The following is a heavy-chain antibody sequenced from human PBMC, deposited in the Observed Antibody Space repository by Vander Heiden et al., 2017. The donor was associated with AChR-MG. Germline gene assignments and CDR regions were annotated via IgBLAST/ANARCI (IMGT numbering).Heavy chain of an antibody. D-gene: IGHD3-10*01. V-gene: IGHV1-69*01. CDR1: GCTFSSDA. Sequence: QVQLVQSGAEVKKPGSSVKVSCKASGCTFSSDAISGVRQAPGQGLEWMGGIIPIFGTANYAQKFQGRVTITADESTSTADMELSSMRSEETAVYYCARAGRMVRGGSRVFPNYFDYWGQGTLVTVSS. CDR2: IIPIFGTA. CDR3: ARAGRMVRGGSRVFPNYFDY. J-gene: IGHJ4*02.